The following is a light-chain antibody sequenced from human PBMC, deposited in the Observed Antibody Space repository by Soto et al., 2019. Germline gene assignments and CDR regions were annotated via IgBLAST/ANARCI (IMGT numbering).Light chain of an antibody. V-gene: IGKV3-20*01. CDR1: QSVSSSY. CDR3: QQYNSYST. J-gene: IGKJ1*01. Sequence: EIVLTQSPGTLSLSPGERSTLSCMAIQSVSSSYLAWYQQKPGQAPRLLIYGASSRATGVPDRLSGSGSGTDFTLTISSLQPDDFATYYCQQYNSYSTFGQGTKVDIK. CDR2: GAS.